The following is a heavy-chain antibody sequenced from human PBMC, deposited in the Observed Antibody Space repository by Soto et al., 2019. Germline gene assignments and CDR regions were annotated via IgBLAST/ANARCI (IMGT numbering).Heavy chain of an antibody. V-gene: IGHV3-7*01. CDR1: GFTFSSYW. J-gene: IGHJ4*02. CDR2: INQDGSEK. Sequence: GGSLRLSCAASGFTFSSYWMSWVRQAPGKGLVWVANINQDGSEKYYVDSVKGRFTISRDNAKSSLYVQITSLRVEYTSVYYCARGTYFDDGSGYFDYWGQGTLVTVSS. D-gene: IGHD3-22*01. CDR3: ARGTYFDDGSGYFDY.